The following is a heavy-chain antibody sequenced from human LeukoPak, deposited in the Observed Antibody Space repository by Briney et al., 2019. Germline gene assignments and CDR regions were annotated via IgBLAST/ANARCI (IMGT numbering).Heavy chain of an antibody. D-gene: IGHD2-2*01. CDR1: GYTFTSYD. V-gene: IGHV1-2*02. CDR2: MNPNSGGT. CDR3: ARAPSSTSCPNI. Sequence: ASVKVSCKASGYTFTSYDINWVRQATGQGLEWMGWMNPNSGGTNYAQKFQGRVTMTRDTSISTAYMELSRLRSDDTAVYYCARAPSSTSCPNIWGQGTMVTVSS. J-gene: IGHJ3*02.